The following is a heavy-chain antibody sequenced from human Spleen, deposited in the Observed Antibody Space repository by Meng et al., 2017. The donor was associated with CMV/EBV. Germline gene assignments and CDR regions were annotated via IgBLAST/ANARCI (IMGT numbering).Heavy chain of an antibody. CDR1: GGIFSSYT. CDR2: SIPNLNAA. V-gene: IGHV1-69*08. D-gene: IGHD1-1*01. J-gene: IGHJ4*02. CDR3: ARVGGSFDY. Sequence: SVKVSCKASGGIFSSYTISWVRQAPGQGLEWMGRSIPNLNAANYAQKFQDRVTITADKSTPTVYMALSSLRSEDTAVYYCARVGGSFDYWGQGTVVTVSS.